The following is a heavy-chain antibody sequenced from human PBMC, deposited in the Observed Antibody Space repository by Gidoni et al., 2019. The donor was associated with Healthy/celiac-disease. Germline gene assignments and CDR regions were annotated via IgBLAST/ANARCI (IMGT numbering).Heavy chain of an antibody. D-gene: IGHD6-13*01. J-gene: IGHJ4*02. CDR2: IYYSGST. CDR3: ARSRGYSSSWPFDY. V-gene: IGHV4-39*01. Sequence: QLQLQESGPGLVKPSETLSLTCTVSGGSISRSSYYWGWIRQPPGKGLEGIGSIYYSGSTYYNPSLKSRVTISVDTSKNQFSLKLSSVTAADTAVYYCARSRGYSSSWPFDYWGQGTLVTVSS. CDR1: GGSISRSSYY.